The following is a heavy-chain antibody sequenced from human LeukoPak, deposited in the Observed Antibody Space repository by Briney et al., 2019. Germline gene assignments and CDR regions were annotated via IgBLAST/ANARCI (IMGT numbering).Heavy chain of an antibody. Sequence: GASVKVSCKASGGTFSSYAISWVRQAPGQGLEWMGGIIPIFGTANYAQKFQGRVTITADESTSTAYMELSSLRSEDTAVYYCARMYYYDSSGFVEEFDYWGQGTLVTVSP. CDR1: GGTFSSYA. CDR3: ARMYYYDSSGFVEEFDY. D-gene: IGHD3-22*01. V-gene: IGHV1-69*13. CDR2: IIPIFGTA. J-gene: IGHJ4*02.